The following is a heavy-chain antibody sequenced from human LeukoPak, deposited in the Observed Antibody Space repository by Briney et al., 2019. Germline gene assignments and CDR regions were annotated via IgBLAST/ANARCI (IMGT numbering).Heavy chain of an antibody. Sequence: PGGSLRLSCAASGFTFSSYSMTWVRQAPGKGLEWVSSISSSSSYIYYADSVKGRFTISRDNAKNSLYLQMNSLRAEDTAVYYCARSDEHSSSSPDWGQGTLVTVSS. D-gene: IGHD6-6*01. V-gene: IGHV3-21*01. CDR2: ISSSSSYI. CDR1: GFTFSSYS. CDR3: ARSDEHSSSSPD. J-gene: IGHJ4*02.